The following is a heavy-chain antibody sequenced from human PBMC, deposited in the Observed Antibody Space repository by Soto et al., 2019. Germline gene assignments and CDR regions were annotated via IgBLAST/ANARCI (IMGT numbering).Heavy chain of an antibody. V-gene: IGHV1-18*01. CDR3: ARDSGNLGNWAYFFDS. D-gene: IGHD7-27*01. CDR1: GYTFTDFG. Sequence: QGQLVQSGAEVKKPGASVKVSGKASGYTFTDFGISWVRQAPGQGLEWRGWISAYNSDTNYAQKVQGRVTMTTDTSTSTAYIELRNLTSDDTAVYYCARDSGNLGNWAYFFDSWGQGTLVTVSS. J-gene: IGHJ4*02. CDR2: ISAYNSDT.